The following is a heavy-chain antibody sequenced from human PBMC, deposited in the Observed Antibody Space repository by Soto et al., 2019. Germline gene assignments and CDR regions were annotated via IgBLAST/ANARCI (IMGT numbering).Heavy chain of an antibody. V-gene: IGHV3-43*01. CDR1: GFTFDDYT. CDR2: ISWDGGST. CDR3: AKVNKIGYCSGGSCYGMDV. Sequence: PGGSLRLSCAASGFTFDDYTMHWVRQATGKGLEWVSLISWDGGSTYYADSVKGRFTISRDTSKNSLYLQMNSLRTEDTASYYCAKVNKIGYCSGGSCYGMDVWGQGTTVTVSS. J-gene: IGHJ6*02. D-gene: IGHD2-15*01.